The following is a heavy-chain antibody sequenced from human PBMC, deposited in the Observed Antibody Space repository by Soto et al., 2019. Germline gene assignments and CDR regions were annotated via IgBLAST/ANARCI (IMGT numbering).Heavy chain of an antibody. J-gene: IGHJ5*02. D-gene: IGHD2-15*01. CDR3: ARHVRDIVFRGFDP. V-gene: IGHV4-39*01. CDR2: IYYSGST. CDR1: GGSISSSSYY. Sequence: TLSLTCTVSGGSISSSSYYWGWIRQPPGKGLEWIGSIYYSGSTYYNPSLKSRVTISVDTSKNQFSLKLSSVTAADTAAHYCARHVRDIVFRGFDPWGQGTLVTVSS.